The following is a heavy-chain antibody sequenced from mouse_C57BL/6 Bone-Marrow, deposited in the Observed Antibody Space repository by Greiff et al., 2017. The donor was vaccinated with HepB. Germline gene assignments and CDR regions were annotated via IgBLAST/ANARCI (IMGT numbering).Heavy chain of an antibody. J-gene: IGHJ3*01. CDR3: AKIRYQLGFAY. Sequence: QVQLQQPGAELVKPGASVKLSCKASGYTFTSYWMHWVKQRPGQGLEWIGMIHPNSGSTNYNEKLKSKATLTVDKSSSTAYMQLSSLTSEDSAVYYCAKIRYQLGFAYWGQGTLVTVSA. D-gene: IGHD1-1*01. CDR2: IHPNSGST. CDR1: GYTFTSYW. V-gene: IGHV1-64*01.